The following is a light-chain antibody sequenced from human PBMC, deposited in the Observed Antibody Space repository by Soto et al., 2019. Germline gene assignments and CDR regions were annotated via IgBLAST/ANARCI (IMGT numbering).Light chain of an antibody. CDR1: QSVLYSSSNKNY. V-gene: IGKV4-1*01. Sequence: DIVMTQSPDSLAVSLGERATINCKSSQSVLYSSSNKNYLAWYQQKPGQPPKALIYWASTRESGVPDRFSGSGSGTDFTLTISSLQAEDVAVYYCQQYYTTPWTFGQGTKVEIK. CDR3: QQYYTTPWT. CDR2: WAS. J-gene: IGKJ1*01.